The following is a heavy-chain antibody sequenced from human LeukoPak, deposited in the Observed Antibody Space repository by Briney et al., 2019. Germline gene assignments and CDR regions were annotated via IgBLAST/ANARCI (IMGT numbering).Heavy chain of an antibody. V-gene: IGHV1-69*05. D-gene: IGHD2-2*01. CDR3: ARGVLVPAAAYYFDY. CDR2: ITPIFGTA. CDR1: GGTFSSYA. J-gene: IGHJ4*02. Sequence: SVKVSCKASGGTFSSYAISWVRQAPGQGLEWKGGITPIFGTANYAQKFQGRVTITTDESTSTAYMELSSLRSEDTAVYYCARGVLVPAAAYYFDYWGQGTLVTVSS.